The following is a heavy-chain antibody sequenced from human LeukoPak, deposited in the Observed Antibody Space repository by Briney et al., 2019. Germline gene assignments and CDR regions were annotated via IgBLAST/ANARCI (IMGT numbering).Heavy chain of an antibody. Sequence: PSETLSLTCTVSGGSISSSSYYWGWIRQPPGKGLEWIGSIYYSGSTYYNPSLKSRVTISVDTSKNQFSLKLSSVTAADTAVYYCARHSNSVWEEKYFDYWGQGTLVTVSS. CDR3: ARHSNSVWEEKYFDY. CDR2: IYYSGST. J-gene: IGHJ4*02. D-gene: IGHD3-16*01. CDR1: GGSISSSSYY. V-gene: IGHV4-39*01.